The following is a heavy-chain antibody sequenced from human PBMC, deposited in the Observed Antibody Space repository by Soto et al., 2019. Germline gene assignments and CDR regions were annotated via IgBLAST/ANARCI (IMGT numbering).Heavy chain of an antibody. Sequence: EVQLVESGGGLVRPGGSLRLSCAASGFTFSSYDIHWVRQVPGQGLEWVSAIGSDGITYYAVSVKGRFTISRDNAKRSLFLQMNNLSAGDTAVYYCARRFCSVGNCRGIGFDYWGRGTLVTVSS. CDR1: GFTFSSYD. CDR2: IGSDGIT. V-gene: IGHV3-13*01. J-gene: IGHJ4*02. D-gene: IGHD2-15*01. CDR3: ARRFCSVGNCRGIGFDY.